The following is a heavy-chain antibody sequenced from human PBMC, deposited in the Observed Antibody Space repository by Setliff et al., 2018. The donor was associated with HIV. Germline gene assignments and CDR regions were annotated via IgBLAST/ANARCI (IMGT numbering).Heavy chain of an antibody. D-gene: IGHD1-7*01. J-gene: IGHJ4*02. Sequence: PGGSLRLSCAASGFTFSDDYMSWIRQIPGKGLEWVSYISGSGSVIFYADSVKGRFTISRDNAKNSLYLQMNSLRAEDTAVYYCATDRGTYWGQGTLVTVSS. CDR1: GFTFSDDY. V-gene: IGHV3-11*01. CDR2: ISGSGSVI. CDR3: ATDRGTY.